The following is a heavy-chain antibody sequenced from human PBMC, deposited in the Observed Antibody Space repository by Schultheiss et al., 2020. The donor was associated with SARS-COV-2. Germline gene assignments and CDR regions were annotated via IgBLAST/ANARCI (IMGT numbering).Heavy chain of an antibody. Sequence: ESLKISCAASGFTVSSNYMSWVRQAPGKGLEWVSVIYSGGSTYYADSVKGRFTISRDNSKNTLYLQMNSLRAEDTAVYYCAKNGGNFDYWGQGTLVTVSS. D-gene: IGHD2-15*01. V-gene: IGHV3-53*01. CDR3: AKNGGNFDY. J-gene: IGHJ4*02. CDR2: IYSGGST. CDR1: GFTVSSNY.